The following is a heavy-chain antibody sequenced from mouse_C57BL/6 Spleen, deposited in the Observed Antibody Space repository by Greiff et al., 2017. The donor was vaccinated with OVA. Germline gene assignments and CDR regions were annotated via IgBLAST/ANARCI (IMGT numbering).Heavy chain of an antibody. D-gene: IGHD2-4*01. CDR2: IYPGSGNT. J-gene: IGHJ2*01. V-gene: IGHV1-76*01. CDR3: ARGDYDYDY. CDR1: GYTFTDYY. Sequence: VQLQQSGAELVRPGASVKLSCKASGYTFTDYYTNWVKQRPGQGLEWIARIYPGSGNTYYNEKFKGKATLTAEKSSSTAYMQLSSLTSEDSAVYFCARGDYDYDYWGQGTTLTVSS.